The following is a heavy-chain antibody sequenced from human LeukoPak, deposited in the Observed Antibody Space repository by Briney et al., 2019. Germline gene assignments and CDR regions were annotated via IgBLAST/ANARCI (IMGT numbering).Heavy chain of an antibody. CDR2: INPRNGDT. D-gene: IGHD5-12*01. CDR3: ARRVQKLVATSWFDP. CDR1: GYTFDDEY. V-gene: IGHV1-2*02. J-gene: IGHJ5*02. Sequence: ASVKVSCKASGYTFDDEYIHWVRQAPGLGLEWMGWINPRNGDTNYAQKFQGRVTMTRDTSISTAYMELRRLKSDDSAVYYCARRVQKLVATSWFDPWGQGTLVTVSS.